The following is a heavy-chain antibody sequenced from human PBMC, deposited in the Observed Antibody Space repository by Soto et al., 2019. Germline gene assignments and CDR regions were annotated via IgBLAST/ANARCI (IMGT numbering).Heavy chain of an antibody. CDR3: ARQIYDSDTGPNFQYYFDS. CDR2: IDPSDSQT. D-gene: IGHD3-22*01. CDR1: GYSFAGYW. V-gene: IGHV5-10-1*01. Sequence: PGECLKSSGKGSGYSFAGYWITWVRQKPGKGLEWMGRIDPSDSQTYYSPSFRGHVTISATKSITTVFLQWSSLRASDTAMYYCARQIYDSDTGPNFQYYFDSWGQGTPVPVSS. J-gene: IGHJ4*02.